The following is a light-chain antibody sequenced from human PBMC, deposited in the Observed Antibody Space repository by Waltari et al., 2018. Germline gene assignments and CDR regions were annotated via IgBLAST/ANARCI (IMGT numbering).Light chain of an antibody. CDR2: DAS. J-gene: IGKJ5*01. CDR3: QQRSNWPQVT. V-gene: IGKV3-11*01. CDR1: QSVSSY. Sequence: EIVLTQSPATLSLSPGERATLSCRASQSVSSYLAWYQQKPGQAPRLLIYDASNSATGIPARCSGSGSGTDFTLTISSLEPEDFAVYYCQQRSNWPQVTFGQGTRLEIK.